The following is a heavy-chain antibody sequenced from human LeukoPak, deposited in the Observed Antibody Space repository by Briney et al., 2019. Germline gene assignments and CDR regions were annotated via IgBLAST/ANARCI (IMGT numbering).Heavy chain of an antibody. V-gene: IGHV4-61*09. CDR2: IYISGNT. CDR3: ARDRGSSGWYSIRY. D-gene: IGHD6-19*01. CDR1: GGSISCGSSC. J-gene: IGHJ4*02. Sequence: SSETLSLTCTVSGGSISCGSSCWSWIRQPAGKGLEWIGHIYISGNTNYNPSLKSRVTISVDTSKNQFSLKLSSVTAADTAVYYRARDRGSSGWYSIRYWGQGTLVTVSS.